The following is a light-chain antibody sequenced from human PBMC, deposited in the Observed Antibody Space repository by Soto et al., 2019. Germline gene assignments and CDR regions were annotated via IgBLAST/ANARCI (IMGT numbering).Light chain of an antibody. CDR2: DVS. Sequence: QSALTQPASVSGSPGQWITISCTGTSSDVLPYNYVSWYQQHPGKAPRLMIYDVSNRPSGVSNCFSGSKSGNTASLSISGLQAEDEADYYCCSYTSSRTYVFGTGTKVTVL. J-gene: IGLJ1*01. CDR1: SSDVLPYNY. V-gene: IGLV2-14*01. CDR3: CSYTSSRTYV.